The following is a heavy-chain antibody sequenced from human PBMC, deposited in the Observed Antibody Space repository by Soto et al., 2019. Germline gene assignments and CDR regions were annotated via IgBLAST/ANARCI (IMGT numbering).Heavy chain of an antibody. D-gene: IGHD2-15*01. J-gene: IGHJ6*02. V-gene: IGHV1-2*02. CDR2: INPNSGGT. Sequence: ASVKVSCKGAGCTFTVYYMHWARQAPGQGLEWMGWINPNSGGTNYAQKFQGRVTMTRDTSISTAYMELSRLRSDDTAVYYCARDPGESCSGGRCHGLSYGMDVRGQGTTVTVSS. CDR3: ARDPGESCSGGRCHGLSYGMDV. CDR1: GCTFTVYY.